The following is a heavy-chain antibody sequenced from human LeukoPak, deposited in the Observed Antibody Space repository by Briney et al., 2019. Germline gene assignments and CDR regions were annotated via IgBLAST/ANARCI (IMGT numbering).Heavy chain of an antibody. CDR3: AKDRRGWLQSNFDY. D-gene: IGHD5-24*01. CDR2: ISGSGGST. J-gene: IGHJ4*02. V-gene: IGHV3-23*01. CDR1: GFTFSSYA. Sequence: GASLRLSCEASGFTFSSYAMSWVRQAPGKGLEWVSAISGSGGSTYYADSVKGRFTISRDNSKNTLYLQMNSLRAEDTAVYYCAKDRRGWLQSNFDYWGQGTLVTVSS.